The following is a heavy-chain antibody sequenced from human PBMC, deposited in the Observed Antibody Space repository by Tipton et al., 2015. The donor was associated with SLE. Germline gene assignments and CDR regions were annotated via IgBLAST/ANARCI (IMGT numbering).Heavy chain of an antibody. Sequence: TLSLTCAVYGGSFSGYYWSWIRQPPGKGLQWIGEINHSGSTNYNPSLKSRVTISVDTSKNQFSLKLSSVTAADTAVYYCASAPAATDAFDIWGQGTMVTVSS. D-gene: IGHD2-2*01. CDR1: GGSFSGYY. J-gene: IGHJ3*02. CDR3: ASAPAATDAFDI. V-gene: IGHV4-34*01. CDR2: INHSGST.